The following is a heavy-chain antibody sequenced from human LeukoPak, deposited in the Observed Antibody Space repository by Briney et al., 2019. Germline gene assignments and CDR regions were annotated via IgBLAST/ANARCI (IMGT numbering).Heavy chain of an antibody. CDR3: ARDLGPLWFGELYFDY. J-gene: IGHJ4*02. CDR1: VFTFSSYS. Sequence: PGGSLRLSCAASVFTFSSYSMNWVRQAPGKGLEWVSSVSSSSSYIYYADSVKGRFTISRDNAKNSLYLQMNSLRAEDTAVYYCARDLGPLWFGELYFDYWGQGTLVTVSS. D-gene: IGHD3-10*01. CDR2: VSSSSSYI. V-gene: IGHV3-21*01.